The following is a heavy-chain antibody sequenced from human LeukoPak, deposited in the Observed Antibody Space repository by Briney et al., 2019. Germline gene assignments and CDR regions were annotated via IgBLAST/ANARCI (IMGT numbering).Heavy chain of an antibody. J-gene: IGHJ4*02. Sequence: GGSLRLSCAGSGFIFSSTWMHWVRQAPGEGLAWVSRINCDGSTINYADSVKGRLTISRDNAKNTLYLQMNSLRVEDTALYFCATAGNYRFDYWGQGTLVTVSS. CDR1: GFIFSSTW. V-gene: IGHV3-74*01. CDR2: INCDGSTI. CDR3: ATAGNYRFDY. D-gene: IGHD1-7*01.